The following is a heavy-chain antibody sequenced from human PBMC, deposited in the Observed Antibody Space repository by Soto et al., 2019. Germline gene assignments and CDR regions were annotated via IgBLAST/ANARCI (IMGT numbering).Heavy chain of an antibody. J-gene: IGHJ6*02. CDR1: GYSFTSHW. CDR2: IYPSDSDI. CDR3: ARQDYSNYRGGMDV. V-gene: IGHV5-51*01. Sequence: PGESLKISCQTSGYSFTSHWIAWVRQMPGKGLEWMGIIYPSDSDIRYRPSFQGQVTISVDKSISIAYLQWSSLKASDTATYYCARQDYSNYRGGMDVWGQGTTVTVSS. D-gene: IGHD2-2*01.